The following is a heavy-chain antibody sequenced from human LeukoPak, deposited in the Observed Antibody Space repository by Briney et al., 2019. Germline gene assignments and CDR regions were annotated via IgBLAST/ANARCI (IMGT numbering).Heavy chain of an antibody. Sequence: PSETLSLTCTVSGYSISSGYYWGWIRQPPGKGLEWIGTIYRSGSTYYNPSLKRRVTISVDTSRNQLSLQLSSVTAADTAVYYCARNAGDYTKPSDYWGQGTLVTVSS. CDR1: GYSISSGYY. CDR3: ARNAGDYTKPSDY. J-gene: IGHJ4*02. V-gene: IGHV4-38-2*02. CDR2: IYRSGST. D-gene: IGHD4-11*01.